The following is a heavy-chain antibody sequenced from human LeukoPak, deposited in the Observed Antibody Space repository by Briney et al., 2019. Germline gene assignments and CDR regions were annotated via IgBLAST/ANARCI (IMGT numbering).Heavy chain of an antibody. J-gene: IGHJ4*02. V-gene: IGHV3-74*01. CDR1: VLPFRSYR. CDR3: VSDLFLGY. CDR2: INSDGSST. Sequence: GGSLTLLCAVSVLPFRSYRAHWVRQARGKGLVWVSRINSDGSSTNYADSVKGRFTISRDNAKNTLYLQMNSLRAEDTAVYYCVSDLFLGYGGQGTLVTVSS. D-gene: IGHD3-3*01.